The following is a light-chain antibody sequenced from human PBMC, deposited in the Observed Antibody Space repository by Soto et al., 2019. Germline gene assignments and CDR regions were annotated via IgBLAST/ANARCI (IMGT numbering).Light chain of an antibody. J-gene: IGLJ1*01. CDR3: GADYGSGSNFVDV. CDR2: VGTDGIVG. CDR1: SGYSKYK. V-gene: IGLV9-49*01. Sequence: QLVLTQPPSASASLGASVTLTCTLSSGYSKYKVDWYQQRPGKGPRFVMRVGTDGIVGSKGDGIPDRFSVLGSGPNRYLTIKNIQEEDESEYHCGADYGSGSNFVDVFGTGTKVTVL.